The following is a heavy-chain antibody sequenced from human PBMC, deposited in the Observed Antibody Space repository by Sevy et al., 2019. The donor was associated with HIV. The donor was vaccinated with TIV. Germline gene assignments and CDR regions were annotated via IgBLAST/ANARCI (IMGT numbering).Heavy chain of an antibody. CDR2: LKSKAHGGTL. J-gene: IGHJ4*02. D-gene: IGHD6-13*01. CDR3: TRWKAAQSIFDY. CDR1: GFTFGDYC. Sequence: GGSLRLSCTVSGFTFGDYCMSWVRQAPGKGLEWVAFLKSKAHGGTLDYAASVKGRFTISRDDSKNIAHLKMNDLRAEDTSIYNCTRWKAAQSIFDYWGQGALVTFSS. V-gene: IGHV3-49*04.